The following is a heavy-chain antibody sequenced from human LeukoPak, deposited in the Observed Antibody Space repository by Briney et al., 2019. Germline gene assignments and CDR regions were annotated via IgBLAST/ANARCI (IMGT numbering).Heavy chain of an antibody. J-gene: IGHJ4*02. V-gene: IGHV3-64*01. Sequence: GGSLRLSCAASGFTFSSYAMHWVRQAPGKGLEYVSAISSNGGSTYYANSVKGRFTISRDNSKNTLYLQMGSLRAEDMAVYYCARVSTTVVDYYFDCWGQGTLVTVSS. CDR1: GFTFSSYA. CDR2: ISSNGGST. D-gene: IGHD4-23*01. CDR3: ARVSTTVVDYYFDC.